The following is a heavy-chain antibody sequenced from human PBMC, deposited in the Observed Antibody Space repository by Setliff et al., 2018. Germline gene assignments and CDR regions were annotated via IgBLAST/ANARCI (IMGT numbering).Heavy chain of an antibody. CDR2: INAGNGNT. J-gene: IGHJ6*02. Sequence: ASVKVSCKASGYTFTSYAMHWVRQAPGQRLEWMGWINAGNGNTKYSQKFQGRVTITRDTSASTAYMELSSLRSEDTAVYYCARGDCSGSYYYYYYGMDVWGQGTTVTVSS. V-gene: IGHV1-3*01. CDR1: GYTFTSYA. CDR3: ARGDCSGSYYYYYYGMDV. D-gene: IGHD3-10*02.